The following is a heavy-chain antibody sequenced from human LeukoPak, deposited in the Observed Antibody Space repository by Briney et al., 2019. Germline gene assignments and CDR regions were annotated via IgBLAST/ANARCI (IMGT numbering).Heavy chain of an antibody. J-gene: IGHJ4*02. CDR1: GFTFKNHW. V-gene: IGHV3-7*01. CDR3: ARDADWASDY. CDR2: MKQDGSEQ. D-gene: IGHD3/OR15-3a*01. Sequence: GGCLRLSCVGSGFTFKNHWMVWVRQAPGKGLEWVANMKQDGSEQYYGDSVRGRFTISRDNAKNSLYLQMNSLRAADTAVYYCARDADWASDYWGQGTLVTVSS.